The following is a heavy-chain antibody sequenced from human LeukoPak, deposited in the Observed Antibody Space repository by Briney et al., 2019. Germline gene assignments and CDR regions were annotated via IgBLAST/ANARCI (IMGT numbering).Heavy chain of an antibody. CDR3: AKEYGSGSYYNLGFGP. CDR2: ISGSGGST. D-gene: IGHD3-10*01. Sequence: PGGSLRLSCAASGFTFSSYAMSCVRQAPGKGLEWVSAISGSGGSTYYADSVKGRFTISRDNSKNTLYLQMNILRAEDTAVYYCAKEYGSGSYYNLGFGPWGQGTLVTVSS. V-gene: IGHV3-23*01. CDR1: GFTFSSYA. J-gene: IGHJ5*02.